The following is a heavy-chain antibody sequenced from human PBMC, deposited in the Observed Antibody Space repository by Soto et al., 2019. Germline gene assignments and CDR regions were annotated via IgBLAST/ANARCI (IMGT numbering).Heavy chain of an antibody. CDR1: GFIFSSYS. Sequence: ESGGGLVKPGGSLRLSCAASGFIFSSYSINWVRQAPGKGLEWVSSVSSSSSYIYYADSVKGRFTISRDNAKKLLYLQMNSLRAEDTAVYYCARGTVTTMDVWGKGTTVTVSS. D-gene: IGHD4-17*01. J-gene: IGHJ6*03. V-gene: IGHV3-21*01. CDR3: ARGTVTTMDV. CDR2: VSSSSSYI.